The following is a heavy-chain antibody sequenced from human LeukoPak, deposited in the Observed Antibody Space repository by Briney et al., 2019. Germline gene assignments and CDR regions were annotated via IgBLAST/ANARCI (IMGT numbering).Heavy chain of an antibody. CDR1: GGSISSYY. Sequence: SETLSLTCTVSGGSISSYYWNWIRQPPGKGLEWIGYIYYSGSTNYNPSLKSRVTTSVDTSKNQFSLKLSSVTAADTAVYYCARERLGYYDRSGLDYWGQGILVTVSS. CDR2: IYYSGST. J-gene: IGHJ4*02. V-gene: IGHV4-59*01. D-gene: IGHD3-22*01. CDR3: ARERLGYYDRSGLDY.